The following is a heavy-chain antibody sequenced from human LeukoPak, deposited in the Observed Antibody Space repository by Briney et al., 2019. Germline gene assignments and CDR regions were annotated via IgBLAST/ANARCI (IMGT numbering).Heavy chain of an antibody. D-gene: IGHD5-12*01. CDR1: GYTFTSYG. V-gene: IGHV1-69*05. CDR3: ARLGGYVSDY. J-gene: IGHJ4*02. CDR2: IIPIFGTA. Sequence: SVKVSCKASGYTFTSYGIHWVRQAPGQGLEWMGGIIPIFGTANYAQKFQGRVTITTDESTSTAYMELSSLRSEDTAVYYCARLGGYVSDYWGQGTLVTVSS.